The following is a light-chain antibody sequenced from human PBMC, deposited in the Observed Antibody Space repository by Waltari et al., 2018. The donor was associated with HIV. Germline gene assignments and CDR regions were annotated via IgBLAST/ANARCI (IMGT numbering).Light chain of an antibody. Sequence: SVLTQPPSASGTPGQRVTISCSGSNSNIGPNTGNWYRQLPGTTPQLLIHSNAQRPSGVPDRFSGSKSGTSASLAISGLQSEDEAYYYCAAWDDTLNGWVFGGGTKLTVL. V-gene: IGLV1-44*01. CDR2: SNA. CDR3: AAWDDTLNGWV. CDR1: NSNIGPNT. J-gene: IGLJ3*02.